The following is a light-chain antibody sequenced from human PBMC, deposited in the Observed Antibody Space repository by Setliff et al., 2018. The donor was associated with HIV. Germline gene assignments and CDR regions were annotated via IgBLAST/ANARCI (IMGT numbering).Light chain of an antibody. CDR1: QFIGSF. V-gene: IGKV1-39*01. CDR2: DAS. J-gene: IGKJ4*01. Sequence: DIQMTQSPSSLSASVGDRDTITCRASQFIGSFLNWYRHRPGKAPELLIYDASTLRWGVPPRFSGSDSGTDFTLTIDSLQPEDFATYFCQQSFTTPLTFGGGTKVDIK. CDR3: QQSFTTPLT.